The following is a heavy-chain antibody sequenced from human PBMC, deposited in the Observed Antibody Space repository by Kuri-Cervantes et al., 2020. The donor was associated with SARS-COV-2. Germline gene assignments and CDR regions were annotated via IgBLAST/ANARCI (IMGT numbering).Heavy chain of an antibody. CDR2: ISFDGSQK. CDR1: GFTFSSYA. V-gene: IGHV3-30*04. CDR3: AREPSGDGDYYYYYGMDV. J-gene: IGHJ6*02. D-gene: IGHD3-10*01. Sequence: GESLKISCAASGFTFSSYAMHWVRQAPGKGLEWVAVISFDGSQKQYADSVKGRFTISRDNSKNTLYLQMNSLRAEDTAVYYCAREPSGDGDYYYYYGMDVWGQGTTVTVSS.